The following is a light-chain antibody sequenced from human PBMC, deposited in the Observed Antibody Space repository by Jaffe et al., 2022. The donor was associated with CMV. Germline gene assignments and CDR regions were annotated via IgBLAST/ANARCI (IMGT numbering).Light chain of an antibody. CDR1: TIGSKS. CDR2: RDT. V-gene: IGLV3-9*01. Sequence: SFELTQALSVSVALGQTARLTCGGDTIGSKSVQWYQQKSGQAPLLVMYRDTNRPSGIPERFSGSKSGNTATLTISRAEAGDEADYYCQVWDNSVLFGGGTKLTVL. CDR3: QVWDNSVL. J-gene: IGLJ2*01.